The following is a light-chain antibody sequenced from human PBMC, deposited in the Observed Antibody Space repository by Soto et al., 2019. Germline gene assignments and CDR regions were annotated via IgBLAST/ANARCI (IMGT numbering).Light chain of an antibody. V-gene: IGKV3-11*01. CDR1: QSISTY. J-gene: IGKJ5*01. Sequence: EIVLTQSPATLSLSPGERATLSCRASQSISTYLAWYQQRPGQAPRLLIYDASNRATGIPARFSGSGSGTDFTLTISSLEPEDFAVYYCQQRGNWPPFGQGTRLDIK. CDR2: DAS. CDR3: QQRGNWPP.